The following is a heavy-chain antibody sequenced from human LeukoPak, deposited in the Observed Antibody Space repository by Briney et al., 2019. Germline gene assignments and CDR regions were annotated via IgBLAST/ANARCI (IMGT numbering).Heavy chain of an antibody. D-gene: IGHD1-1*01. V-gene: IGHV3-23*01. Sequence: PGGSLRLSCAASGFTFGSYAMSWVRQAPGKGLEWVSAISGSGGSTYYADSVKGRFTISRDNSKNTLYLQMNSLRAEDTAVYYWANLQQYIDYGGQETLATVSP. CDR3: ANLQQYIDY. CDR2: ISGSGGST. J-gene: IGHJ4*02. CDR1: GFTFGSYA.